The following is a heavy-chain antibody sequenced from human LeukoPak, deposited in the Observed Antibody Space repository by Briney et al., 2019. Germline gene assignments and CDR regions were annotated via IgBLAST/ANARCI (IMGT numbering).Heavy chain of an antibody. Sequence: TAVKVSCKASGFTFTSSAMQWVRQARAQRLEWIGWIVVGSGNTNYAQKFQERVTITRDMSTSTVYMELSSLRSEDTAVYYCAAREMVVSYYFDYWGQGTLVTVSS. CDR2: IVVGSGNT. D-gene: IGHD5-24*01. CDR3: AAREMVVSYYFDY. J-gene: IGHJ4*02. V-gene: IGHV1-58*02. CDR1: GFTFTSSA.